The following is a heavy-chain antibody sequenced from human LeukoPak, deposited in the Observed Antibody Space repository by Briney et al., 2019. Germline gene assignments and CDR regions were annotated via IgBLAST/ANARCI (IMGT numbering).Heavy chain of an antibody. V-gene: IGHV3-23*01. CDR2: ISGSGGSK. Sequence: GGSLRLSCAASGFTFSSYAMSWVRQAPGKGLEWVSAISGSGGSKYYADSVKGRFTISRDNSKNTLYLQMNSLRAEDTAVYYCAKDQRGLMVYATVDYWGQGTLVTVSS. J-gene: IGHJ4*02. CDR3: AKDQRGLMVYATVDY. D-gene: IGHD2-8*01. CDR1: GFTFSSYA.